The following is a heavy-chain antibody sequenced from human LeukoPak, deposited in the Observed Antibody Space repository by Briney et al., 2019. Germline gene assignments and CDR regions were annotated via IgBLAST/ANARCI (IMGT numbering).Heavy chain of an antibody. CDR3: ARERGSSWTYSFDY. V-gene: IGHV3-53*01. D-gene: IGHD6-13*01. CDR1: GFSVSSNH. J-gene: IGHJ4*02. Sequence: GESLRLSCAASGFSVSSNHMSWVRQAPGKGLEWVSVIYSGGSTYYADSVKGRFTISRDNSKNTLYLQVNSLRAEDTAVYYCARERGSSWTYSFDYWGQGTLVTVSS. CDR2: IYSGGST.